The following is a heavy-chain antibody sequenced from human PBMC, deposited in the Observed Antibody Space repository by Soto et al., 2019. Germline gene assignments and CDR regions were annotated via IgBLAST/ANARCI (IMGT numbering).Heavy chain of an antibody. D-gene: IGHD4-17*01. J-gene: IGHJ4*02. CDR2: IYWDDSK. V-gene: IGHV2-5*02. CDR1: GFSLSTSGVR. CDR3: PHKGDGDYPLDS. Sequence: QITLKESGPTLVKPTQTLTLTCTFSGFSLSTSGVRVGWIRQPPGKALEWLAVIYWDDSKHYSPSLGSRLTITKDTSKNQGVLTMTNMDPVDTATYCCPHKGDGDYPLDSCGQGTLVTVAS.